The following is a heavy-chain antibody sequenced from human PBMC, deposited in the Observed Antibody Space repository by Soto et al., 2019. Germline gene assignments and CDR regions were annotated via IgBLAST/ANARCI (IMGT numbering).Heavy chain of an antibody. V-gene: IGHV3-9*01. D-gene: IGHD6-19*01. Sequence: GGSLRLSCAASGFAFDHYAMHWVRQAPGKGLEWVSGISWNTGSIGYADSVKGRFTISRDNAKNSLFLQMNSLRTEDTAVYFCARAIAVGSTSLDYWGLGTRVTVSS. J-gene: IGHJ4*02. CDR1: GFAFDHYA. CDR3: ARAIAVGSTSLDY. CDR2: ISWNTGSI.